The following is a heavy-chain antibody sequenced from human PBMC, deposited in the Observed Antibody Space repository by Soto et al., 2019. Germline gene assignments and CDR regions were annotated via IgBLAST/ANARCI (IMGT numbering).Heavy chain of an antibody. CDR1: GFTFDDYA. J-gene: IGHJ6*03. CDR3: ASAAGAGGYYYYYMDV. V-gene: IGHV3-9*01. CDR2: ISWNSGSI. D-gene: IGHD6-13*01. Sequence: GGSLRLSCAASGFTFDDYAMHWVRQAPGKGLEWVSGISWNSGSIGYADSVKGRFTISRDNAKNSLYLQMNSLRAEDTALYYCASAAGAGGYYYYYMDVWGKGTTVTVSS.